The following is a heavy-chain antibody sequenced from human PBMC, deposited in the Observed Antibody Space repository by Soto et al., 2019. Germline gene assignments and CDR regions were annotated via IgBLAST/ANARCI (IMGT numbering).Heavy chain of an antibody. J-gene: IGHJ4*02. V-gene: IGHV2-5*02. CDR3: AHRYCSGGSCYMSFDY. Sequence: QITLKESGPTLVKPTQTLTLTCTFSGFSLSSSGVGVAWIRQPPGKALEWLALIYWGDEKLYSPSLKSRLTISKDTSKNQVVLTMTNMDHVDTATYYCAHRYCSGGSCYMSFDYWGQGTLVTVSS. D-gene: IGHD2-15*01. CDR2: IYWGDEK. CDR1: GFSLSSSGVG.